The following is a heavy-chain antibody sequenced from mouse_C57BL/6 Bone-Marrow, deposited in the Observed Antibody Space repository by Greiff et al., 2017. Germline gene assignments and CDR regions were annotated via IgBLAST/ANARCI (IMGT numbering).Heavy chain of an antibody. CDR3: AREVYYGSSYDAMDY. V-gene: IGHV1-54*01. D-gene: IGHD1-1*01. CDR1: GYAFTNYL. J-gene: IGHJ4*01. Sequence: VQLQQSGAELVRPGTSVKVSCTASGYAFTNYLIEWVKQRPGQGLEWIGGINPGSGGTKYNEKFKGKATLTADTSSSTAYMQLSSLTSVDSAVYFCAREVYYGSSYDAMDYWGPGTSVTVSS. CDR2: INPGSGGT.